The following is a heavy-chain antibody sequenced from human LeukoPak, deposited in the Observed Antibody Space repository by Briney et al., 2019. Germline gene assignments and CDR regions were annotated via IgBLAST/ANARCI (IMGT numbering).Heavy chain of an antibody. CDR2: INHSGST. J-gene: IGHJ4*02. Sequence: SETLSLTCAVYGGSFSGYYWSWIRQPPGKGLEWIGEINHSGSTNYNPSLKSRVTISVDTSKNQFSLKLSSVTAADTAVYYCARGMWYQLPSYWGQGTLATVSS. D-gene: IGHD2-2*01. V-gene: IGHV4-34*01. CDR3: ARGMWYQLPSY. CDR1: GGSFSGYY.